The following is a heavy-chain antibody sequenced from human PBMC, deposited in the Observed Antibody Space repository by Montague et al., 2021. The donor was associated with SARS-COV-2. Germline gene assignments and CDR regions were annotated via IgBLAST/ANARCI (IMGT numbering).Heavy chain of an antibody. D-gene: IGHD2-2*01. CDR1: GYSFTSYW. Sequence: QSGAEVKKPGESLKISCKGSGYSFTSYWIAWVRQMPGKGLEWMGXIYPGDSNPRYNPSFQGQVTISADKSIDTAYLQWTSLKTSDTAIYFCARHHGVPAAIPDYWGQGTLVTVSS. J-gene: IGHJ4*02. CDR2: IYPGDSNP. V-gene: IGHV5-51*01. CDR3: ARHHGVPAAIPDY.